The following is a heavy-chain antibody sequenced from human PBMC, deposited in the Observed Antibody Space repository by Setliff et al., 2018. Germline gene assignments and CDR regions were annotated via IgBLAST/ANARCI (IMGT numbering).Heavy chain of an antibody. CDR3: ARLLPLVGPGGPFDY. CDR2: TTPIFTTA. J-gene: IGHJ4*02. Sequence: SVKVSCKASGGTFSSYAISWVRQAPGQGLEWMGGTTPIFTTANYAQKFQGRVTITADESTSTAYMELSSLRSEDTAVYYCARLLPLVGPGGPFDYWGQGTLVTVSS. CDR1: GGTFSSYA. V-gene: IGHV1-69*13. D-gene: IGHD3-16*01.